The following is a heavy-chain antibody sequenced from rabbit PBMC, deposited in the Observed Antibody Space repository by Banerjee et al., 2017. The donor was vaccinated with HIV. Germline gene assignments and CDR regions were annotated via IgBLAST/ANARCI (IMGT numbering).Heavy chain of an antibody. CDR3: ARDLAGVVGWNFGL. D-gene: IGHD4-1*01. J-gene: IGHJ4*01. V-gene: IGHV1S64*01. Sequence: ANSVKGRFTISSDNAQNTVFLQMTSLTASDTATYFCARDLAGVVGWNFGLWGPGTLVTVS.